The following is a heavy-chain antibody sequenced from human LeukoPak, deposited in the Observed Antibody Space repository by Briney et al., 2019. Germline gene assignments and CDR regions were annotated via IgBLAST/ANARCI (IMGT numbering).Heavy chain of an antibody. CDR1: GGSFSGYY. J-gene: IGHJ3*02. V-gene: IGHV4-34*01. Sequence: SETLSLTCAVYGGSFSGYYWSWIRQPPGKGLEWIGEINHSGSTNYNPSLKSRVTISVDTSKNQFSLKLSSVTAADTAVYYCASLSSGAGAFDIWGQGTMVTVSS. D-gene: IGHD6-19*01. CDR2: INHSGST. CDR3: ASLSSGAGAFDI.